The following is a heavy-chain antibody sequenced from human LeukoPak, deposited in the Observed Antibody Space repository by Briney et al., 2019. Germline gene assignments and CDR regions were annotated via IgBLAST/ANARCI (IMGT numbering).Heavy chain of an antibody. D-gene: IGHD3-3*01. CDR1: GFTFSSYA. CDR3: AKGRYDFWSGYYPEYYFDY. CDR2: ISGSGGST. Sequence: GGSLRLSCAASGFTFSSYAMSWVRQAPGKGLEWVSAISGSGGSTYYADSVKGRFTISRDNSKNTLYLQMNGLRAEDTAVYYCAKGRYDFWSGYYPEYYFDYWGQGTLVTVSS. J-gene: IGHJ4*02. V-gene: IGHV3-23*01.